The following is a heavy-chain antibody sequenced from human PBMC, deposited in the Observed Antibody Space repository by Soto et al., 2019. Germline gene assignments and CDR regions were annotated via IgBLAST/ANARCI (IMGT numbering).Heavy chain of an antibody. V-gene: IGHV1-18*01. CDR2: ISAYNGNT. J-gene: IGHJ3*02. CDR3: ARKQGGLAVAGFAAFDI. CDR1: GYTFTSCG. Sequence: ASVKVSCKASGYTFTSCGISWVRQAPGQGFEWMGWISAYNGNTNYAQKLQGRVAMTTDTSTSTAYMELRSLRSDDTAVYYCARKQGGLAVAGFAAFDIWGQGTMVTVSS. D-gene: IGHD6-19*01.